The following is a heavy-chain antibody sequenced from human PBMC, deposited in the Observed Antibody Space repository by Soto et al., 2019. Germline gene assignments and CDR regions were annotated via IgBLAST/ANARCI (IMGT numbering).Heavy chain of an antibody. V-gene: IGHV4-34*01. Sequence: GSLRLSCAASGFTVSSNYMSWVRQPPGKGLEWIGEINHSGSTNYNPSLKSRVTISVDTSKNQFSLKLSSVTAADTAVYYCARERRGMATITEAEYFQHWGQGTLVTVSS. CDR3: ARERRGMATITEAEYFQH. CDR2: INHSGST. CDR1: GFTVSSNY. D-gene: IGHD5-12*01. J-gene: IGHJ1*01.